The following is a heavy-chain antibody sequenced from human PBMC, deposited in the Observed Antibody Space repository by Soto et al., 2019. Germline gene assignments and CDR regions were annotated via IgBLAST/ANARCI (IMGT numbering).Heavy chain of an antibody. CDR2: INEDSTYI. CDR3: VRDLGRYFRSGYMDL. Sequence: EVQLVESGGGLVKPGGSLRLPCKASGFAFNTYSRNWVRQAPGKGLEWVSSINEDSTYIYYADSLRGRITISRDNAKDSLFLQMNSLRPDDTAVYYCVRDLGRYFRSGYMDLWGDGATVTVSS. D-gene: IGHD3-9*01. J-gene: IGHJ6*03. V-gene: IGHV3-21*02. CDR1: GFAFNTYS.